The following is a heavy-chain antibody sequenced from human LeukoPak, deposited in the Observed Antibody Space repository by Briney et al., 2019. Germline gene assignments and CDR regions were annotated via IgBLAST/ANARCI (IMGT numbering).Heavy chain of an antibody. CDR2: ISGSGGST. D-gene: IGHD3-10*01. Sequence: GGSLRLSCAASGFTFSSYGMSWVRQAPGKGLEWVSAISGSGGSTYYADSVKGRFTISRDSSKNTLYLQMNSLRAEDTAVYYCAKGAYYYGSGSYDFDYWGQGTLVTVSS. CDR3: AKGAYYYGSGSYDFDY. CDR1: GFTFSSYG. V-gene: IGHV3-23*01. J-gene: IGHJ4*02.